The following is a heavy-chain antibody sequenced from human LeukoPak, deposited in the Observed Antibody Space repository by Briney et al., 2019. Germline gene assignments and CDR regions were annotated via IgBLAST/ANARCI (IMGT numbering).Heavy chain of an antibody. Sequence: SETLSLTCTVSGYSISSGYYWGWIRQPPGKGLEWIGSIYHSGSTYYNPSLKSRVTISVDTSKNQFSLKLSSVTAADTAVYYCARDYYDSSGYYPFYPWGQGTLVTVSS. V-gene: IGHV4-38-2*02. D-gene: IGHD3-22*01. CDR2: IYHSGST. J-gene: IGHJ5*02. CDR3: ARDYYDSSGYYPFYP. CDR1: GYSISSGYY.